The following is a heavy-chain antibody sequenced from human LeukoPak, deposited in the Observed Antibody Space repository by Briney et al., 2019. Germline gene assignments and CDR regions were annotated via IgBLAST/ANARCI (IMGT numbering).Heavy chain of an antibody. CDR1: GYTFTDYY. Sequence: ASVKVSCKASGYTFTDYYMHWVRQAPGQGLEWMGWINPNSGGTNYAQKFQGRVTMTRDKSISTAYMELYSLRSDDTAVYYCARDHSSGWYSEYFQHWGQGTLVTVSS. D-gene: IGHD6-19*01. CDR3: ARDHSSGWYSEYFQH. CDR2: INPNSGGT. J-gene: IGHJ1*01. V-gene: IGHV1-2*02.